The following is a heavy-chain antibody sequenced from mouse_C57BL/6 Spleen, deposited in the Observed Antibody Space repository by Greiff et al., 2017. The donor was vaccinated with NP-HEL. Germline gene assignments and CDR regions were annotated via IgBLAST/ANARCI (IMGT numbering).Heavy chain of an antibody. D-gene: IGHD1-1*01. V-gene: IGHV1-55*01. CDR1: GYTFTSYW. J-gene: IGHJ1*03. Sequence: QVQLQQPGAELVKPGASVKMSCKASGYTFTSYWITWVKQRPGQGLEWIGDIYPGSGSTNYNEKFKSKATLTVDKSSSTAYMQLSSLTSEDSAVYYCARPHYYGSSNWYFDVWGTGTTVTVSS. CDR2: IYPGSGST. CDR3: ARPHYYGSSNWYFDV.